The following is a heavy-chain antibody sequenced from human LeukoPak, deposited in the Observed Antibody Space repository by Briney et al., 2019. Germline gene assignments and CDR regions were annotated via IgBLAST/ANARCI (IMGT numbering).Heavy chain of an antibody. J-gene: IGHJ3*02. CDR2: IWSDEDKK. Sequence: GGSLRLSCAASGFTFSSYGMHWVRQAPGKGLEWVAVIWSDEDKKFYADSVKGRFTISRDNFKSTLYLQMDSLRVEDTAVYYCAREGLTSTPNNAFDIWGQGSVVTVSS. CDR3: AREGLTSTPNNAFDI. CDR1: GFTFSSYG. D-gene: IGHD4-23*01. V-gene: IGHV3-33*01.